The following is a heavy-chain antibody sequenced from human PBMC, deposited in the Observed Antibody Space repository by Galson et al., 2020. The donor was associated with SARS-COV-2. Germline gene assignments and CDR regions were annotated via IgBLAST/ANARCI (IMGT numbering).Heavy chain of an antibody. J-gene: IGHJ4*02. D-gene: IGHD3-22*01. CDR2: ST. V-gene: IGHV4-59*08. CDR3: ARHPYFYDSSGYYFDY. Sequence: STNYNPSLKSRVTISVDTSKNQFSLKLSSVTAADTAVYYCARHPYFYDSSGYYFDYWGQGTLVTVSS.